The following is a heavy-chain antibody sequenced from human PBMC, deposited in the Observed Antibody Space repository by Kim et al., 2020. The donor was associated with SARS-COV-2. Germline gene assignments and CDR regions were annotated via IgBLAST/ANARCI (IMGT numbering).Heavy chain of an antibody. Sequence: YYADSVKGRFTVSRDNAENTLYLQMNSLRDEDTAVYYCAKYESQKFDPWGQGTLVTVSS. V-gene: IGHV3-33*03. J-gene: IGHJ5*01. CDR3: AKYESQKFDP. D-gene: IGHD3-3*01.